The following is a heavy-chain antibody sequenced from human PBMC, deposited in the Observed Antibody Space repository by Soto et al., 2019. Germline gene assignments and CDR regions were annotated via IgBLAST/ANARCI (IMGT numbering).Heavy chain of an antibody. Sequence: GGSLRLSCTASGFTFGDHGLSWVRQAPGRGLEWVGFIRSKRYGGTTEFAASVKGRFSISRDDSNTIAYLQMYRLQSEDTAVYYCARGPRHCSGGSCYSIDYWGRGTLVTVSS. D-gene: IGHD2-15*01. CDR2: IRSKRYGGTT. CDR3: ARGPRHCSGGSCYSIDY. J-gene: IGHJ4*02. CDR1: GFTFGDHG. V-gene: IGHV3-49*04.